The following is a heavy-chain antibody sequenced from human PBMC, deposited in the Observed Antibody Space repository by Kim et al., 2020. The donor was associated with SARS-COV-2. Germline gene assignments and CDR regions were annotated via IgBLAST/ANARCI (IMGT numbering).Heavy chain of an antibody. J-gene: IGHJ4*02. V-gene: IGHV3-7*01. CDR2: IKQDGSEK. D-gene: IGHD2-15*01. CDR3: ARGRVGCAY. CDR1: GLTFDSHW. Sequence: GGSLRLSCTASGLTFDSHWMSWVRQAPGKGLEWVASIKQDGSEKQYVDSVKGRFTIFRDNAKKSLFMEMNSLRVEDTAMDYCARGRVGCAYWGQGTLVTVSS.